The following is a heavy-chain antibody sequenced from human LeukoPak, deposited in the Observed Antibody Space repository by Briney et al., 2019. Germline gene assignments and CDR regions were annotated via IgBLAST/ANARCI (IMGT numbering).Heavy chain of an antibody. D-gene: IGHD3-10*01. V-gene: IGHV4-34*01. J-gene: IGHJ4*02. Sequence: KPSETLSLTCAVYGGSFSGYYWSWIRQPPGKGLEWIGEINHSGSTNYNPSLKSRVTISVDTSKNQFSLKLSSVTAADTAVYYYARGLRGSGSAAYYFDYWGQGTLVTVSS. CDR2: INHSGST. CDR3: ARGLRGSGSAAYYFDY. CDR1: GGSFSGYY.